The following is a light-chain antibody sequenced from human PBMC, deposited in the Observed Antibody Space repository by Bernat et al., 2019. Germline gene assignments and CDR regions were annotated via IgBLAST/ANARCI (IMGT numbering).Light chain of an antibody. CDR2: GTS. V-gene: IGKV3-20*01. Sequence: EIVMTQSPATLSVSPGERATLSCRASQSVSSNLAWYQQKPGQAPRLLMYGTSSRATGIPDRFSGSVSGTDFTLTISRLEPEDFAVYYCQVYDNSPPAYTFGQGTKLEIQ. CDR1: QSVSSN. CDR3: QVYDNSPPAYT. J-gene: IGKJ2*01.